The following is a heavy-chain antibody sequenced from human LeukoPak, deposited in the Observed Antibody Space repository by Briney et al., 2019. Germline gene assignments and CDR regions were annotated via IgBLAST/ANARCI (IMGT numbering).Heavy chain of an antibody. V-gene: IGHV1-69*06. CDR2: IIPIFGTA. J-gene: IGHJ6*04. Sequence: GASVKVSCKASGYTFTGYYMHWVRQAPGQGLEWMGGIIPIFGTANYAQKFQGRVTIAADKSTSTAYMELSSLRSEDTAVYYCARDIVVVPAAMKGDGDYYYYGMDVWGKGTTVTVSS. CDR1: GYTFTGYY. CDR3: ARDIVVVPAAMKGDGDYYYYGMDV. D-gene: IGHD2-2*01.